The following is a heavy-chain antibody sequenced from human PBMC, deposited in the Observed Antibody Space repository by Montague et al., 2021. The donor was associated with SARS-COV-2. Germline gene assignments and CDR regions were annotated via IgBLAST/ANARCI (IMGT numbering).Heavy chain of an antibody. Sequence: SETLSLTCTVFGGSISGYYWSWIRQPPGKGLEWIGYIYYSGSTKXNPXLESRVTVSVDRSKNQVSLKLSSVTAADTAVYYCARLLRSCTNGVCRTYYYYAMAVWGQGPTVPVSS. J-gene: IGHJ6*02. V-gene: IGHV4-59*01. CDR3: ARLLRSCTNGVCRTYYYYAMAV. CDR1: GGSISGYY. CDR2: IYYSGST. D-gene: IGHD2-8*01.